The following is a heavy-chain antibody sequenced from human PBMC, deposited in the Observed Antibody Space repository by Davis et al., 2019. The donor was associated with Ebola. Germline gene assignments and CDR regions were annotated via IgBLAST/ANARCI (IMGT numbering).Heavy chain of an antibody. D-gene: IGHD2-2*01. CDR1: GFTFSSYS. V-gene: IGHV3-21*01. CDR3: ARDLVYCSSTSCFYNWFDP. J-gene: IGHJ5*02. Sequence: GGSLRLSCPASGFTFSSYSMNWVRQAPGKGLEWVSSISSSSSYIYYADSVKGRFTISRDNAKNSLYLQMNSLRAEDTAVYYCARDLVYCSSTSCFYNWFDPWGQGTLVTVSS. CDR2: ISSSSSYI.